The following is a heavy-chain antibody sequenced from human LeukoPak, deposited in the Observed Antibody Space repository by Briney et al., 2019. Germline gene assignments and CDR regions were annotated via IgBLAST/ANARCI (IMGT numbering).Heavy chain of an antibody. CDR3: ARVGGSYQDYFDY. V-gene: IGHV1-24*01. J-gene: IGHJ4*02. Sequence: ASVKVSCKVSGYTLTELSMHWVRQAPGKGLEWMGGFDPEDGATIYAQKFQGRVTMPEDTSTDTAYMELSRLRSEDPAVYYCARVGGSYQDYFDYWGQGTLVTVSS. CDR1: GYTLTELS. CDR2: FDPEDGAT. D-gene: IGHD1-26*01.